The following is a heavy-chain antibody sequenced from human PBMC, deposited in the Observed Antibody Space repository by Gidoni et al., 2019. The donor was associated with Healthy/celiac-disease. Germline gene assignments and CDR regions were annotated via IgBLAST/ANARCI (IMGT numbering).Heavy chain of an antibody. Sequence: EVQLVESGGGLVKPGGSLRLSCAASGFTFSSESMNWSCQAPGQGLEWVSSISSSSSYIYYADSVKGRVTISRDNAKNSLYLQMNSLRAEDTAVYYCARGEGTSSDFDYWGQGTLVTVSS. V-gene: IGHV3-21*01. J-gene: IGHJ4*02. CDR1: GFTFSSES. CDR3: ARGEGTSSDFDY. D-gene: IGHD2-2*01. CDR2: ISSSSSYI.